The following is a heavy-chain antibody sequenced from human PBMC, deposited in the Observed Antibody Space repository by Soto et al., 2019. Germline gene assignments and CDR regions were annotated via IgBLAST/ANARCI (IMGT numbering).Heavy chain of an antibody. CDR2: ISYDGSNK. J-gene: IGHJ6*02. CDR3: ANYYYGSGTIHDPYGMDV. CDR1: GFTFSSYG. V-gene: IGHV3-30*18. Sequence: PGGSLRLSCAASGFTFSSYGMHWVRQAPGKGLEWVAVISYDGSNKYYAGSVKGRFTISRDNSKNTLYLQMNSLRAEDTAVYYCANYYYGSGTIHDPYGMDVWGQGTTVTVSS. D-gene: IGHD3-10*01.